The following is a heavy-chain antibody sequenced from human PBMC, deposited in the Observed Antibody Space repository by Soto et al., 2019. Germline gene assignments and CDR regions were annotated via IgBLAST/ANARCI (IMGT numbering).Heavy chain of an antibody. Sequence: GASVKVSCKASGYTFTSYDINWVRQATGQGLEWMGWMNPNSGNTGYAQKFQGRVTMTRNTSISTAYMELSSLRSEDTAVYYCARGQDYDFFLPPMDVWGKGTTVTVSS. D-gene: IGHD3-3*01. CDR2: MNPNSGNT. CDR3: ARGQDYDFFLPPMDV. CDR1: GYTFTSYD. V-gene: IGHV1-8*01. J-gene: IGHJ6*03.